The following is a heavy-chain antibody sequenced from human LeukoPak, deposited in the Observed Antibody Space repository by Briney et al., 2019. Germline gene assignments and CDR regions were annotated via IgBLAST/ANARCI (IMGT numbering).Heavy chain of an antibody. V-gene: IGHV3-30-3*01. CDR1: GFTFNNYA. J-gene: IGHJ4*02. Sequence: PGGSLRLSCAASGFTFNNYALHWVRQAPGKGLEWVAVISYDGINKFYADSVKGRFTISRDNSKNTLYLQMNSLRAEDTAVYYCARGGVRFLEWSGGLDYWGQGTLVTVSS. D-gene: IGHD3-3*01. CDR2: ISYDGINK. CDR3: ARGGVRFLEWSGGLDY.